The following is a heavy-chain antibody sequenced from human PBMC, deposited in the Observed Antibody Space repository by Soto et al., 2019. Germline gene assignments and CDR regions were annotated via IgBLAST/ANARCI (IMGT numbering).Heavy chain of an antibody. D-gene: IGHD1-1*01. J-gene: IGHJ5*02. Sequence: PSETLSLTCAVYDESLSGYYYTWTRQPPGKGLEWIGEIHPSGSTHYNPSLKTRVTLSQDTSKKQLSLNLISVTAADTAVYYCSRGIDAYKGGRTWGQGTLVTVS. CDR2: IHPSGST. CDR1: DESLSGYY. CDR3: SRGIDAYKGGRT. V-gene: IGHV4-34*01.